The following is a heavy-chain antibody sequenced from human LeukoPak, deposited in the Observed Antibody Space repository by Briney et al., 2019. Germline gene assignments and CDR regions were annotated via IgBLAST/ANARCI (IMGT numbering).Heavy chain of an antibody. D-gene: IGHD3-9*01. V-gene: IGHV3-23*01. Sequence: GGSLRLSCAASGFTFSSYAMSWVRQAPGKGLEWVSAISGSGGSTYYADSVKGRFTISRDNSKNTLSLQMNSLRAEDTAVYYCANGAYYDILTGLLYWGQGTLVTVSS. CDR1: GFTFSSYA. CDR3: ANGAYYDILTGLLY. J-gene: IGHJ4*02. CDR2: ISGSGGST.